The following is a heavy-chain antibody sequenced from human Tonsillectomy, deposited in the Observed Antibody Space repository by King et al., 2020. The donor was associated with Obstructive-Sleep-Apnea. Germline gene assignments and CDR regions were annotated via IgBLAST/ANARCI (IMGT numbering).Heavy chain of an antibody. J-gene: IGHJ2*01. CDR2: ISWNSVNI. V-gene: IGHV3-9*01. Sequence: DVQLVESGGGLVQPGRSLRLSCATSGFTFDDYAMHWVRQAPGRGLEWVSGISWNSVNIGYADSVKGRFTISRDNAKKSLYLQMNSLRDEDTALYYCAKGPWGVDWYFDLWGRGTLVTVSS. CDR1: GFTFDDYA. D-gene: IGHD3-10*01. CDR3: AKGPWGVDWYFDL.